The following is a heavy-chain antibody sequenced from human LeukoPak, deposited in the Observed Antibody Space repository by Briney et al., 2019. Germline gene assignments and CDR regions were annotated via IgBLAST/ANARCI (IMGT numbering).Heavy chain of an antibody. V-gene: IGHV1-69*01. J-gene: IGHJ4*02. Sequence: SVKVSCKASGGTFSSYAISWVRQAPGQGLEWMGGIIPMFGTARHAQKFRGRVTITADESTSTAYMELSSLRSEDTAVYYCARGRCSSTSCYSDYWGQGTLVTVSS. CDR1: GGTFSSYA. D-gene: IGHD2-2*01. CDR2: IIPMFGTA. CDR3: ARGRCSSTSCYSDY.